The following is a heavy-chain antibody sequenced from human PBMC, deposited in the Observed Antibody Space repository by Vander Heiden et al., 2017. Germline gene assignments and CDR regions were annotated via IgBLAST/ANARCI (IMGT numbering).Heavy chain of an antibody. J-gene: IGHJ4*02. Sequence: EVYLVESGGGLVQPGGSLRLSCAASGFNFDDHAMHWVRRAPGKGLEWVSGISWNSDTGDYADSVKGRFTISRDNAKNSLYLQMNSLRVEDTAFYYCARDITGNWYSGRHFDNWGQGILGTVSP. D-gene: IGHD1-26*01. CDR1: GFNFDDHA. CDR2: ISWNSDTG. CDR3: ARDITGNWYSGRHFDN. V-gene: IGHV3-9*01.